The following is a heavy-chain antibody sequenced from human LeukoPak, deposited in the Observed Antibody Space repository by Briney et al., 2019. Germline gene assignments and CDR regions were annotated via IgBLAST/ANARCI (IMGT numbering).Heavy chain of an antibody. CDR3: ARVFIAVAGYGMDV. CDR1: GYTFTCYY. Sequence: ASVKVSCKASGYTFTCYYMHWVRQAPGQGLEWMGWINPNSGGTNYAQKFQGRVTMTRDTSISTAYMELSRLRSDDTAVYYCARVFIAVAGYGMDVWGQGTTVTVSS. CDR2: INPNSGGT. J-gene: IGHJ6*02. D-gene: IGHD6-19*01. V-gene: IGHV1-2*02.